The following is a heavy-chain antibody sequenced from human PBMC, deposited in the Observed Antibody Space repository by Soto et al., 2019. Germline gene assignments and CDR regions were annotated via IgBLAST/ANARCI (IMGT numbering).Heavy chain of an antibody. CDR3: VRDPKYLRVNGNWFHS. V-gene: IGHV1-18*04. Sequence: GASVKVACKASGYTFANYGISWVRQAPGQGLEWMGWISGNNGATNFAPKVQDRITMTLDTSTGVASLTLRSLRSDDTAIYYCVRDPKYLRVNGNWFHSCRQGTRVTVSS. J-gene: IGHJ5*01. D-gene: IGHD2-2*02. CDR1: GYTFANYG. CDR2: ISGNNGAT.